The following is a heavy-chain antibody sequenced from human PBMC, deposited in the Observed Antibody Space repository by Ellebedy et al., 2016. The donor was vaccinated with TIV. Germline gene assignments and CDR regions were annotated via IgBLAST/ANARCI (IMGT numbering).Heavy chain of an antibody. Sequence: GESLKISCAASGFTFNSYAMSWVRQAPGKGLEWVSTISHTGSRTYYSNSVEGRFISSRDTSKKTLYLQMNSLRADDTAVYYCAKGRGGGSDTSAPRYYFDYWGLGTLVTVSS. J-gene: IGHJ4*02. CDR3: AKGRGGGSDTSAPRYYFDY. V-gene: IGHV3-23*01. D-gene: IGHD3-22*01. CDR2: ISHTGSRT. CDR1: GFTFNSYA.